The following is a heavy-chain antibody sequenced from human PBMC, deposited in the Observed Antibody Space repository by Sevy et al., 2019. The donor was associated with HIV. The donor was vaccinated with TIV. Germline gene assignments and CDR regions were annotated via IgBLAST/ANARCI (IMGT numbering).Heavy chain of an antibody. CDR1: GGSITSLY. J-gene: IGHJ4*02. CDR3: AGENAWGRGYS. D-gene: IGHD1-26*01. CDR2: IYYNGHI. Sequence: SETLSLTCTVSGGSITSLYWNWIRQPPGKGLEWIANIYYNGHINYNPSLKSRVTLSLDTSKNPFPLRLSSVTAADTAMYYCAGENAWGRGYSWGQGTLVTVSS. V-gene: IGHV4-59*08.